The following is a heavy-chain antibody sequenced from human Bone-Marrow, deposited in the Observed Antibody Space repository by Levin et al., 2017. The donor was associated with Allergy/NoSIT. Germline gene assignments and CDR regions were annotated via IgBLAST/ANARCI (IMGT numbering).Heavy chain of an antibody. CDR1: GGSFSGYY. V-gene: IGHV4-34*01. CDR2: INHSGST. J-gene: IGHJ6*02. CDR3: ARAGAYCSSTSCYLADRDYYYYGMDV. Sequence: SQTLSLTCAVYGGSFSGYYWSWIRQPPGKGLEWIGEINHSGSTNYNPSLKSRVTISVDTSKNQFSLKLSSVTAADTAVYYCARAGAYCSSTSCYLADRDYYYYGMDVWGQGTTVTVSS. D-gene: IGHD2-2*01.